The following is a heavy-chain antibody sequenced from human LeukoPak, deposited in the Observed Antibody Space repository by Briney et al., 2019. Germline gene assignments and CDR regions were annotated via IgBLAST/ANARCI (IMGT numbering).Heavy chain of an antibody. CDR1: GGSISSSSYY. J-gene: IGHJ4*02. V-gene: IGHV4-39*01. Sequence: SETLSLTCTVSGGSISSSSYYWGWIRQPSGKGLEWIGSIYYSGSTFYNPSLKSRVTISVDTSKNQFSLKLTSVTATDTAVYYCARLELGASYYFDFWGQGTLVTVSS. CDR2: IYYSGST. CDR3: ARLELGASYYFDF. D-gene: IGHD1-26*01.